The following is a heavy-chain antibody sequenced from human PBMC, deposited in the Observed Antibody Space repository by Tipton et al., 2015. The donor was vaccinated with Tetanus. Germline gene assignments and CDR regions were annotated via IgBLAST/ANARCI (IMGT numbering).Heavy chain of an antibody. CDR1: GFRFSGYY. CDR3: TRTIPNDYVAA. CDR2: IYSGGTT. Sequence: SLRLSCVGSGFRFSGYYMTWIRQSPGEGLEWVSIIYSGGTTYYADSVKGRFTISRDNSRNTLYLQMSSLRVEDTAVYYCTRTIPNDYVAAWGQGTLVTVSS. J-gene: IGHJ4*02. V-gene: IGHV3-53*01. D-gene: IGHD4-17*01.